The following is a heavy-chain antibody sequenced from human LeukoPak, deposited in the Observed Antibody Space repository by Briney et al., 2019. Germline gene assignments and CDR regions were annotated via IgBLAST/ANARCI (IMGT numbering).Heavy chain of an antibody. D-gene: IGHD2-15*01. J-gene: IGHJ4*02. CDR1: GGSISSYY. Sequence: SETLSLTCTVSGGSISSYYWSWIRQPPGKGLEWIGYIYYSGSTNYNPYLKSRVTISVDTSKNQFSLKLSSVTAADTAVYYCASKGVCSGGSCYSPFDYWGQGTLVTVSS. CDR2: IYYSGST. V-gene: IGHV4-59*01. CDR3: ASKGVCSGGSCYSPFDY.